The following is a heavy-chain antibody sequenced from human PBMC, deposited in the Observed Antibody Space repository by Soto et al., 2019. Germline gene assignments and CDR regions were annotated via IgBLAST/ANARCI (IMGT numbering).Heavy chain of an antibody. D-gene: IGHD3-3*01. Sequence: GGSLRLSCAASGFTFSSYGMHWVRQAPGKGLEWVAVISYDGSNKYYADSVKGRFTISRDNSKNTLYLQMNSLRAEDTAVYYCAKDSVRIILPGARLPTLEWLHKYYFDYWGQGTLVTVSS. CDR3: AKDSVRIILPGARLPTLEWLHKYYFDY. V-gene: IGHV3-30*18. J-gene: IGHJ4*02. CDR2: ISYDGSNK. CDR1: GFTFSSYG.